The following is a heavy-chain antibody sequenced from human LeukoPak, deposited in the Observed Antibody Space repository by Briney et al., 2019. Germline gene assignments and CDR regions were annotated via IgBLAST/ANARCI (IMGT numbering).Heavy chain of an antibody. V-gene: IGHV3-21*01. J-gene: IGHJ4*02. D-gene: IGHD6-13*01. CDR1: GFTFDDYA. CDR2: ISRSSNYI. CDR3: ARSYSSSWYDLYYFDS. Sequence: PGGSLRLSCAASGFTFDDYAMHWVRQAPGKGLEWVSSISRSSNYIYYADSVKGRFTLSRDNAKNSLYLQMNSLRAEDTAVYYCARSYSSSWYDLYYFDSWGQGTLVTVSS.